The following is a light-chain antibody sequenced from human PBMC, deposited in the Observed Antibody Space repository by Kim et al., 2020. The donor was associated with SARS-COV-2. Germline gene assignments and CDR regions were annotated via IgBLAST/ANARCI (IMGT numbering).Light chain of an antibody. V-gene: IGKV1-39*01. Sequence: DIQMTQSPSSLSASVGDRVTITCRASQSVSSYLNWYQKKPGKAPKLLIYAASSLQSGVPSRFSGSGSGTDFTLTISSLHPEDFASYYCHQTYSTFQTFGQGTKVDIK. CDR3: HQTYSTFQT. J-gene: IGKJ1*01. CDR2: AAS. CDR1: QSVSSY.